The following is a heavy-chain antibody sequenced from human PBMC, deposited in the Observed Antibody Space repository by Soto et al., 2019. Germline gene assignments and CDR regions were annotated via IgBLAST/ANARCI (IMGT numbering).Heavy chain of an antibody. D-gene: IGHD4-17*01. Sequence: PSETLSLTCTVSGGSVSSGSYYWSWIRHPPGKGLEWIGYIYYSGSTNYNPSLKSRVTISVDTSKNQFSLKLSSVTAADTAVYYCARATYGDYPNWFDPWGQGTLVTVSS. J-gene: IGHJ5*02. CDR2: IYYSGST. CDR3: ARATYGDYPNWFDP. V-gene: IGHV4-61*01. CDR1: GGSVSSGSYY.